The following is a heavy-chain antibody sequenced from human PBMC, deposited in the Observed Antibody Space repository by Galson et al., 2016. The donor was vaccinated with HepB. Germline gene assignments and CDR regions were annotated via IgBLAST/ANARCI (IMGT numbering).Heavy chain of an antibody. J-gene: IGHJ4*02. V-gene: IGHV4-61*01. CDR1: GNSVNTGLYY. Sequence: LSLTCTVSGNSVNTGLYYWSWIRQPPGKRLEWIGYIYNRGTTDYNPSLESRVTISVDTSKNQFSLKLSSVTAADTAVYYCARGRYYYVSGSYHDYWGQGTLVTVSS. D-gene: IGHD3-10*01. CDR3: ARGRYYYVSGSYHDY. CDR2: IYNRGTT.